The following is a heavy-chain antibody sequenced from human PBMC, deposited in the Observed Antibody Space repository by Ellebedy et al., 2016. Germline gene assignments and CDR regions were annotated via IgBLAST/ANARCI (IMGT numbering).Heavy chain of an antibody. CDR1: GYTLTELS. CDR3: VTMVYAIGPTLDYYYYGMDV. J-gene: IGHJ6*02. Sequence: ASVKVSCKVSGYTLTELSMHWVRQAPGKGLEWMGGFDPEGGETIYAQKFQGRVTMTEDTSTDTAYMELSSLRSEDTAVYYCVTMVYAIGPTLDYYYYGMDVWGQGTTVTVSS. D-gene: IGHD2-8*01. CDR2: FDPEGGET. V-gene: IGHV1-24*01.